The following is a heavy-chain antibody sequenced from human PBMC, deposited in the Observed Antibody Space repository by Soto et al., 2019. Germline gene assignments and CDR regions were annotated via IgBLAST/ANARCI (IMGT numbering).Heavy chain of an antibody. CDR3: ARDRAHLYDSSGYSPPYDY. CDR2: ISAYNGNT. D-gene: IGHD3-22*01. J-gene: IGHJ4*02. Sequence: ASVKVSCKASGYTFTSYGISWVRQAPGQGLEWMGWISAYNGNTNYAQKLQGRATMTTDTSTSTAYMELRSLRSDDTAVYYCARDRAHLYDSSGYSPPYDYWGQGTLVTVSS. CDR1: GYTFTSYG. V-gene: IGHV1-18*01.